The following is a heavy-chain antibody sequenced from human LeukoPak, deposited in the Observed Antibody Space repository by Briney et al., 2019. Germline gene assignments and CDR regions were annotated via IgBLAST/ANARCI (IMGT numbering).Heavy chain of an antibody. V-gene: IGHV4-30-4*01. CDR2: IYYSGST. CDR3: VRGYAFDI. Sequence: PSQTLSLTCTVSGGSIGSGDYYWSWIRHPPGKGLEWIGHIYYSGSTYYNPSLKSRVTISVDTSKNQFSLKLSSVTAADTAVYYWVRGYAFDIWGQGTMVTVSS. J-gene: IGHJ3*02. CDR1: GGSIGSGDYY.